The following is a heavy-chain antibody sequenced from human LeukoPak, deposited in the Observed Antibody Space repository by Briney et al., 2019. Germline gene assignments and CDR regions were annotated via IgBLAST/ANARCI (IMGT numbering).Heavy chain of an antibody. D-gene: IGHD3-22*01. CDR1: GGTFSSYA. Sequence: SVKVSCKASGGTFSSYAISWVRQAPGQGLEWMGGIIPIFGTANYAQKFQGRVTITADESTSTAYMELSSLRSEDTAVYYCARQYYDSSGPQYYFDYWGQGTLVTVSS. CDR2: IIPIFGTA. V-gene: IGHV1-69*13. J-gene: IGHJ4*02. CDR3: ARQYYDSSGPQYYFDY.